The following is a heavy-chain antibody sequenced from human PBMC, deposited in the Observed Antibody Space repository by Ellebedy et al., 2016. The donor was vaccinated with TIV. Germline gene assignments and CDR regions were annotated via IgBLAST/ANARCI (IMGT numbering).Heavy chain of an antibody. V-gene: IGHV3-72*01. J-gene: IGHJ4*02. CDR2: SRNTAKSYTT. CDR1: GFTFSDHY. Sequence: GESLKISCAVSGFTFSDHYMDWVRLAPGKGPEWVGRSRNTAKSYTTDYAASVKGRFTISRDDSKNSLYLQMNSLKTEDTAIYYCARDTTSDYWGQGALVTVSS. D-gene: IGHD1-1*01. CDR3: ARDTTSDY.